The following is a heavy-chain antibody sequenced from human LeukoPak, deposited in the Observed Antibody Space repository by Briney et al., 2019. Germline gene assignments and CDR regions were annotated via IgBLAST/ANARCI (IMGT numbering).Heavy chain of an antibody. D-gene: IGHD1-26*01. J-gene: IGHJ4*02. V-gene: IGHV5-51*01. Sequence: GESLKISCKGSGYTFSRSWIGWVRQMPGKGLEWMGIIYPGDSDTRYSPSSQGQVTISADKSISTAYLQWSSLKASDTAMYYCVRQSGAGTYFTYYFDYWGQGTLVTVSS. CDR2: IYPGDSDT. CDR3: VRQSGAGTYFTYYFDY. CDR1: GYTFSRSW.